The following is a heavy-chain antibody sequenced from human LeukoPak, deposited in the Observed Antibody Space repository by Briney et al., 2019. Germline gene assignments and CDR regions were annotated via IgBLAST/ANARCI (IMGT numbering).Heavy chain of an antibody. CDR2: TKPDGTGT. V-gene: IGHV3-74*01. J-gene: IGHJ4*02. CDR1: GFTLSPYW. Sequence: PGGSLRLSCTASGFTLSPYWVHWVRQVPGKGLEWVSRTKPDGTGTYYADSVKGRFTVSRDNAKNTAYLQMTGLRDEDSALYHCTRGLNNPFGFFDLWGQGSLVTVSS. D-gene: IGHD3-3*01. CDR3: TRGLNNPFGFFDL.